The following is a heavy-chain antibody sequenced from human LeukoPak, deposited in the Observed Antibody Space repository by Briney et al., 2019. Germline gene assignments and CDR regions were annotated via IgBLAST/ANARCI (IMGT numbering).Heavy chain of an antibody. CDR1: GLTFSRYW. J-gene: IGHJ4*02. V-gene: IGHV3-7*03. CDR3: ARVPRGYDILTGYYPLYFDY. CDR2: INQDGSDE. Sequence: GGSLRLSCAASGLTFSRYWLTWVRQAPGKGLEWVANINQDGSDENYVDSVRGRFTVSRDNAKNSLHLQVNSLRAEDTAVYYCARVPRGYDILTGYYPLYFDYWGQGTLVTVSS. D-gene: IGHD3-9*01.